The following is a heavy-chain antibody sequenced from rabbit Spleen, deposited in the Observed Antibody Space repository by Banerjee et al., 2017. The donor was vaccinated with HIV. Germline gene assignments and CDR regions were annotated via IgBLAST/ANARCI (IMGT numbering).Heavy chain of an antibody. Sequence: QEQLVESGGGLVQPGGSLTLTCTASGFSLSRDYWICWVRQAPGKGLEWIACIDAGVKGTTYYASWAKGRFAVSKTSPTTVTLQMTSLTAADMATYFCARGPPYAGYTTYGYVYFNLWGQGTLVTVS. D-gene: IGHD7-1*01. J-gene: IGHJ4*01. CDR1: GFSLSRDYW. CDR3: ARGPPYAGYTTYGYVYFNL. CDR2: IDAGVKGTT. V-gene: IGHV1S45*01.